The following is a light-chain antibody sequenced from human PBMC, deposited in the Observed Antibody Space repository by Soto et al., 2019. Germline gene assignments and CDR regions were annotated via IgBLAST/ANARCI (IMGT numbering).Light chain of an antibody. CDR3: SSYAGNNTYV. CDR2: EVS. V-gene: IGLV2-8*01. J-gene: IGLJ1*01. Sequence: ALTQPPSAPGSPGQSFTISCTGTSSDIGAYNYVSWYQQRPGKAPKLMIYEVSRRPSGVPYRFSGSKSGSTASLTVSGLHTEDEADYYCSSYAGNNTYVFGSGTKVTVL. CDR1: SSDIGAYNY.